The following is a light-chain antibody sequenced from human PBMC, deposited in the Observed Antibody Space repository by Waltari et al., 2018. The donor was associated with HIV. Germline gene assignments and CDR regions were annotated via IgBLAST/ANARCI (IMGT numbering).Light chain of an antibody. V-gene: IGKV1-5*03. CDR2: KTS. CDR3: QQYSSFPIT. CDR1: HNVGTW. Sequence: DIQMTQSPSTLSASIGDRVSITCRASHNVGTWLAWYQQKPGKATSLLISKTSTLESGVPTNFSGSGSGTYFTLTISALRPDDFASYFCQQYSSFPITFGQGTKL. J-gene: IGKJ2*01.